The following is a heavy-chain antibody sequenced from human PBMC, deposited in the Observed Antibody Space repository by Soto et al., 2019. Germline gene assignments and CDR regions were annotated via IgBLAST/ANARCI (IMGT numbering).Heavy chain of an antibody. Sequence: QVQLVESGGGLVKPGGSLRLSCAASGFTFSDYYMSWIRQAPGKGLEWVSYISSSSSYTNYADSVKGRFTISRDNAKNSLYLQMNSLRAEDTAVYYCARVPRSSPDCWFDPWGQGTLVTVSS. D-gene: IGHD6-13*01. CDR3: ARVPRSSPDCWFDP. V-gene: IGHV3-11*05. J-gene: IGHJ5*02. CDR1: GFTFSDYY. CDR2: ISSSSSYT.